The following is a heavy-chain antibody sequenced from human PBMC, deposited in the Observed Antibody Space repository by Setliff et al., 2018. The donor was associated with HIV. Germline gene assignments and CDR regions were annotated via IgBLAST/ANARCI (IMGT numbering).Heavy chain of an antibody. D-gene: IGHD1-26*01. CDR3: ARTTYSGSYFNDS. J-gene: IGHJ5*01. CDR1: GYTFSDYF. CDR2: INPNSGVT. V-gene: IGHV1-2*06. Sequence: ASVKVSCKASGYTFSDYFIHWVRQAPGQALEWMGRINPNSGVTTYAQNFQGRVAMTRDTSINTSYLELTRLRSDDTAVYYCARTTYSGSYFNDSWGQGTLVTVSS.